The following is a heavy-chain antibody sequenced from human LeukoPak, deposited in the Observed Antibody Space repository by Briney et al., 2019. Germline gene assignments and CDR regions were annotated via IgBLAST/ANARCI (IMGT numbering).Heavy chain of an antibody. CDR1: GFTFSSYS. CDR3: ARFGVVPAAIRDY. D-gene: IGHD2-2*02. V-gene: IGHV3-21*01. J-gene: IGHJ4*02. CDR2: TSSSSSYI. Sequence: PGGSLRLSCAASGFTFSSYSMNWVREAPGEGLEWVSSTSSSSSYIYYADSVKGRFTISRDNAKNSLYLQMNSLRAEDTAVYYCARFGVVPAAIRDYWGQGTLVTVSS.